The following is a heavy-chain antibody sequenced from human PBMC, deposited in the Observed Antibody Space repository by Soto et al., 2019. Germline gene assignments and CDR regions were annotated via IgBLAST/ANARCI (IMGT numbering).Heavy chain of an antibody. CDR2: ISGSDDST. V-gene: IGHV3-23*01. CDR3: AKMSSSSTFDY. J-gene: IGHJ4*02. D-gene: IGHD6-6*01. CDR1: GFTFSSYA. Sequence: EVQLLESGGVLVQPGGSLRLSCAASGFTFSSYAMSWVRQAPGKGLEWVLVISGSDDSTYYADSVKGRFTISRDNSKNTLYLQMNSLRAEDTAVYYCAKMSSSSTFDYWGQGTLVTVSS.